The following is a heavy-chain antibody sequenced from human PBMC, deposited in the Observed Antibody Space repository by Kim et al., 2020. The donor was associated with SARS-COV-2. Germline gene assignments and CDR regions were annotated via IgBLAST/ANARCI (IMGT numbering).Heavy chain of an antibody. V-gene: IGHV3-23*01. Sequence: GGSLRLSCAASGFTFSSYAMNWVRQAPGKGLEWVSLIGGSGGVTYYADSVKGRSTISRDNSKDTLYLQMNSLRAEDTAGYYCAKARGPTYSYYMDVWGKG. J-gene: IGHJ6*03. CDR1: GFTFSSYA. D-gene: IGHD1-26*01. CDR3: AKARGPTYSYYMDV. CDR2: IGGSGGVT.